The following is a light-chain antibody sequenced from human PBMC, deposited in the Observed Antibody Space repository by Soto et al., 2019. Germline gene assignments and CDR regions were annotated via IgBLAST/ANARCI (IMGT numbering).Light chain of an antibody. CDR2: DAS. Sequence: DIQMTQSPSTLSASVGDRVTITCRASQSISSWLAWYQQKPGKAPKLLIYDASSLESGVPSRGSGRGSGTEFTLTISSLQPDDFATYYFHQYNSYSPLTFGQGTKVEI. J-gene: IGKJ1*01. V-gene: IGKV1-5*01. CDR3: HQYNSYSPLT. CDR1: QSISSW.